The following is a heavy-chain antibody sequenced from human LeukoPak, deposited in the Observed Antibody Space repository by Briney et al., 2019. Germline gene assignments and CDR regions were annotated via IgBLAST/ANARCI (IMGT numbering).Heavy chain of an antibody. V-gene: IGHV4-34*01. CDR2: MNHIGST. Sequence: SETLSLTCAVYGGAFSGYNWSWSRQPPGKGLEWRGEMNHIGSTDDNPSLKSRGTISVETSKNQFSLKLSSVTAADTAVYYCASSHVLLPWGWFDPWGQGTLVTVSS. CDR1: GGAFSGYN. D-gene: IGHD3-10*01. J-gene: IGHJ5*02. CDR3: ASSHVLLPWGWFDP.